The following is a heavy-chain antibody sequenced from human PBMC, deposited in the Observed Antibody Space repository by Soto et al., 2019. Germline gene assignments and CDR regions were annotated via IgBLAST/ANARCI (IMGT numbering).Heavy chain of an antibody. CDR3: AKGRFDVVTISPFDH. D-gene: IGHD3-3*02. J-gene: IGHJ4*01. CDR1: GFTFSAFV. V-gene: IGHV3-30*18. CDR2: ISYDGTEE. Sequence: PGGSLRLSCAASGFTFSAFVMHWGRQAPGKGLEWVAVISYDGTEEKYADSVKGRATVSRDNSKNTVYLQMNRLRGDDSAIYYCAKGRFDVVTISPFDHWGQGTLVTVSS.